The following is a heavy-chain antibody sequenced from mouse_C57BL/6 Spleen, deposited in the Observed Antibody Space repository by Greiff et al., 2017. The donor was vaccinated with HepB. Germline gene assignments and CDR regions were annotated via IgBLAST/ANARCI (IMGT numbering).Heavy chain of an antibody. Sequence: QVHVKQSGPGLVQPSQSLSITCTVSGFSLTSYGVHWVRQSPGKGLEWLGVIWSGGSTDYNAAFISRLSISKDNSKSQVFFKMNSLQADDTAIYYCARKLGYGSSPHAMDYWGQGTSVTVSS. V-gene: IGHV2-2*01. J-gene: IGHJ4*01. D-gene: IGHD1-1*01. CDR2: IWSGGST. CDR3: ARKLGYGSSPHAMDY. CDR1: GFSLTSYG.